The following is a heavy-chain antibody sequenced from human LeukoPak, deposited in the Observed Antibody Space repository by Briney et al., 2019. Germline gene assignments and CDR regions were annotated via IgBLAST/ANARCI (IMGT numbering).Heavy chain of an antibody. CDR1: GFTFSSFA. V-gene: IGHV3-30-3*01. CDR2: ISYDGSNK. D-gene: IGHD2-15*01. CDR3: ARERIYYFDY. J-gene: IGHJ4*02. Sequence: GGSLRLSCAASGFTFSSFAMHWVRQAPGKGLEWVAVISYDGSNKYYADSVKGRFTISRDSSKNTLYLQMNSLRAEDTAVYYCARERIYYFDYWGQGTLVTVSS.